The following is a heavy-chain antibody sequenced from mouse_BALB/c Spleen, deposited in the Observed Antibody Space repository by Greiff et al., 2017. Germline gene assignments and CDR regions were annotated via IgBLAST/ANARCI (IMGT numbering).Heavy chain of an antibody. CDR1: GYTFTSYW. Sequence: LKQPGSELVRPGASVKLSCKASGYTFTSYWMHWVKQRPGQGLEWIGNIYPGSGSTNYDEKFKSKATLTVDTSSSTAYMQLSSLTSEDSAVYYCTRGGYYPFAYWGQGTLVTVSA. CDR3: TRGGYYPFAY. V-gene: IGHV1S22*01. D-gene: IGHD2-3*01. J-gene: IGHJ3*01. CDR2: IYPGSGST.